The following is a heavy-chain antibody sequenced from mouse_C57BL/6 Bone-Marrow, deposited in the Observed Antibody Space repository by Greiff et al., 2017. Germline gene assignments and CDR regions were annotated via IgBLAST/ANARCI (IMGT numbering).Heavy chain of an antibody. CDR1: GYTFTSYW. CDR2: IYPGSGST. D-gene: IGHD2-5*01. V-gene: IGHV1-55*01. J-gene: IGHJ3*01. Sequence: QVQLQQPGAELVKPGASVKMSCKASGYTFTSYWITWVKQRPGQGLEWIGDIYPGSGSTNYNEKFKSKATLTVDTSSSTAYMQLSSLTSEDSAVYYCAREGGSNYEAWFAYWGQGTLVTVSA. CDR3: AREGGSNYEAWFAY.